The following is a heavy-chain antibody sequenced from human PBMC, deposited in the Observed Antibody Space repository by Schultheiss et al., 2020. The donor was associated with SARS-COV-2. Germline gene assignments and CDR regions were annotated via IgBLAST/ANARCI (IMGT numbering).Heavy chain of an antibody. CDR1: GYSFTSYG. J-gene: IGHJ6*02. Sequence: ASVKVSCKTSGYSFTSYGVNWVRRAPGQGLEWMGWINPASGDTYYAQKFQGWVTMTRDTSLSTAYMYLRRLRSDDTAVYYCAREGALVRGNYGMDVWGQGTTVTVSS. V-gene: IGHV1-2*04. CDR2: INPASGDT. CDR3: AREGALVRGNYGMDV. D-gene: IGHD3-10*01.